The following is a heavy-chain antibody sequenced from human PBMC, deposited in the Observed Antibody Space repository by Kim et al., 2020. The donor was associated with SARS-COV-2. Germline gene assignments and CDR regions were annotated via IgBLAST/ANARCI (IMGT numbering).Heavy chain of an antibody. J-gene: IGHJ4*02. CDR1: GDSISSGRHY. D-gene: IGHD1-1*01. Sequence: SETLSLTCTVSGDSISSGRHYWNWIRQPAGKGLEWIGRIYMGGSTNYNPSLKSRVAMSVDPSENQFSLKVSSVTAADTAVYSCARGKQLEIPFVFDSWGQGALVTVSS. V-gene: IGHV4-61*02. CDR3: ARGKQLEIPFVFDS. CDR2: IYMGGST.